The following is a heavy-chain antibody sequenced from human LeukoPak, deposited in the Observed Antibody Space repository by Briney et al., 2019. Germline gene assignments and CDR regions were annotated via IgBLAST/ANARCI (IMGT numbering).Heavy chain of an antibody. D-gene: IGHD2-21*02. J-gene: IGHJ3*02. CDR3: ARCGSDYDGGAFDI. CDR2: IYSDSRT. V-gene: IGHV3-53*01. CDR1: GFTVSDYY. Sequence: GGSLRLSCAASGFTVSDYYMSWARQAPGKGLEWVSVIYSDSRTYYADSVRGRFTISRDNSNNTLHLQMNSLRGEDTAVYYCARCGSDYDGGAFDIWGQGTLVTVSS.